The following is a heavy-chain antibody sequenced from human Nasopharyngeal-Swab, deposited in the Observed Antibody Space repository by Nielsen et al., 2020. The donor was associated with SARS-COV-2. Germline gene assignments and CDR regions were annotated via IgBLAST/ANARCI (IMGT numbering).Heavy chain of an antibody. CDR1: GFTFTSSA. V-gene: IGHV1-58*01. Sequence: SVKVSCKGSGFTFTSSALQWVRQARGQRLEWIGWIVVPNGNTNYAQKFQERVTITRDMSTSTAYMELRSLRSEDTAVYYCAALNSGSFRYWGQGTLVSVSS. D-gene: IGHD1-26*01. J-gene: IGHJ4*02. CDR2: IVVPNGNT. CDR3: AALNSGSFRY.